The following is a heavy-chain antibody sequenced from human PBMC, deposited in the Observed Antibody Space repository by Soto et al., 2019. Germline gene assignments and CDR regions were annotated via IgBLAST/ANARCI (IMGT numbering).Heavy chain of an antibody. CDR2: INPNSGGT. V-gene: IGHV1-2*02. CDR1: GYTFTGYY. Sequence: ASVKVSCKASGYTFTGYYMHWVRQAPGQGLEWMGWINPNSGGTNYAQKFQGRVTMTRDTSISTAYMELSRLRSDDTAVYYCARAWIQLWLHYWFDPWGQGTLVTVS. J-gene: IGHJ5*02. D-gene: IGHD5-18*01. CDR3: ARAWIQLWLHYWFDP.